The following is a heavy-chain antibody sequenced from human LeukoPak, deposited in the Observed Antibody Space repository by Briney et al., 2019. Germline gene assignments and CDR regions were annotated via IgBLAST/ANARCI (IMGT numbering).Heavy chain of an antibody. CDR2: INPSGGST. V-gene: IGHV1-46*01. J-gene: IGHJ6*02. Sequence: RAASVKVSCKASGYTFTSYYMHWVRQAPAQGLEWMRIINPSGGSTSYAQKFQGRVTMTRDTSTSTVYMELSSLRSEDTAVYYCARERLVGYYYYGMDVWGQGTTVTVSS. CDR1: GYTFTSYY. CDR3: ARERLVGYYYYGMDV. D-gene: IGHD6-19*01.